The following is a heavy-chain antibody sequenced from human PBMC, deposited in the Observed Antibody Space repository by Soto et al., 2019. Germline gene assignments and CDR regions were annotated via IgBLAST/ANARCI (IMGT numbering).Heavy chain of an antibody. J-gene: IGHJ6*02. D-gene: IGHD5-18*01. CDR1: GYSFATYW. V-gene: IGHV5-51*01. Sequence: PGESLKISCEGFGYSFATYWIGWVRQMPGKGLEWMGIIYPADSDTRYSPSFQGQVTISADKSISTAYLQWSSLKASDTAKYYCARQYADTSMGGYYYTGLDVWGQGTTVTAP. CDR3: ARQYADTSMGGYYYTGLDV. CDR2: IYPADSDT.